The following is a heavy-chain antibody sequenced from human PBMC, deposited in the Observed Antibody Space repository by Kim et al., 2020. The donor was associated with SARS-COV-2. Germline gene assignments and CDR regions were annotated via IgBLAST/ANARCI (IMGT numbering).Heavy chain of an antibody. CDR3: ATETDYYDSSGHPWPGPTDAFDI. CDR2: ISSSSSYI. CDR1: GFTFSSYS. J-gene: IGHJ3*02. D-gene: IGHD3-22*01. Sequence: GGSLRLSCAASGFTFSSYSMNWVRQAPGKGLEWVSSISSSSSYIYYADSVKGRFTISRDNAKNSLYLQMNSLRAEDTAVYYCATETDYYDSSGHPWPGPTDAFDIWGQGTMVTVSS. V-gene: IGHV3-21*01.